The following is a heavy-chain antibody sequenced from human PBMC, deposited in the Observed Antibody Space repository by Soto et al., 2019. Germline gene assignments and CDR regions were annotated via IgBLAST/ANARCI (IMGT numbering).Heavy chain of an antibody. CDR3: ATDNYYDNSGYSWFDP. D-gene: IGHD3-22*01. V-gene: IGHV1-24*01. CDR1: GHALTELP. J-gene: IGHJ5*02. Sequence: SVKVSCKVSGHALTELPMHWVRQAPGKGLEWMGSFDPEDGETFYAQNSQGRVTMTEDASTDTVYMELSSLRTEDTAVYYCATDNYYDNSGYSWFDPWGQGTQVTVSS. CDR2: FDPEDGET.